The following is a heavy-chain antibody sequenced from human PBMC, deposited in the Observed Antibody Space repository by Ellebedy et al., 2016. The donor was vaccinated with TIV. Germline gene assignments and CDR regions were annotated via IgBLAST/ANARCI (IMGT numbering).Heavy chain of an antibody. J-gene: IGHJ4*02. CDR2: ISISGDST. D-gene: IGHD3-9*01. CDR3: ASLQSLYDILTGYTIYGDY. Sequence: GESLKISCAASGFTFSTYAMLWVRQAPGKGLEWVSGISISGDSTYYVDSVRGRFTISRDNSKNTLYLQMNSLRAEDTAVYYCASLQSLYDILTGYTIYGDYWGQGTLVTVSS. CDR1: GFTFSTYA. V-gene: IGHV3-NL1*01.